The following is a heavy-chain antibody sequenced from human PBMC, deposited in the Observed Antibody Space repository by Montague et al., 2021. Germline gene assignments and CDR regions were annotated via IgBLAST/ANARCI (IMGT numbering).Heavy chain of an antibody. J-gene: IGHJ4*02. CDR2: IHRRGSPT. Sequence: SLSLSWAASGFPFSSYAMSWVRQAPGKGLEWVSIIHRRGSPTYYGDSVKGRFTISRDDSKNMLYLQLNSLRAEDTAVYYCAKDRGDSSGWPIFDYWGQGTLVTVSS. CDR1: GFPFSSYA. D-gene: IGHD6-19*01. V-gene: IGHV3-23*03. CDR3: AKDRGDSSGWPIFDY.